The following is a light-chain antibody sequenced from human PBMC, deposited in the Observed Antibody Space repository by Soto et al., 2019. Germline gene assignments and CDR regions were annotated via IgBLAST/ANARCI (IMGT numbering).Light chain of an antibody. CDR1: QGISSY. V-gene: IGKV1-9*01. J-gene: IGKJ3*01. Sequence: DIQLTQSPSFLSASVGDRVTITCRASQGISSYLAWYQQKPGKAPKLLIYAASTLQSGVPSRCSGSGSGTEFTLTIISLQPEDVATYYCQQLNSYPSFTFGPGTKVDIK. CDR3: QQLNSYPSFT. CDR2: AAS.